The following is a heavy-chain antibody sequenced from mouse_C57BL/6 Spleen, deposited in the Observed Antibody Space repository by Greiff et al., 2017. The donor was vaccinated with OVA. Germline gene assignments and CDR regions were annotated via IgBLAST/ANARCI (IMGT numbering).Heavy chain of an antibody. V-gene: IGHV1-20*01. CDR3: ARNHGSTLAWFAY. Sequence: EVQLQESGPELVTPGDSVKISCKASGYSFTGYFMNWVMQSHGTSLEWIGRINPYNGDTFYNQKFKGKATLTVDKSSSTAHMELRSLTSEDSAVYYCARNHGSTLAWFAYWGQGTLVTVSA. J-gene: IGHJ3*01. CDR2: INPYNGDT. CDR1: GYSFTGYF. D-gene: IGHD1-1*01.